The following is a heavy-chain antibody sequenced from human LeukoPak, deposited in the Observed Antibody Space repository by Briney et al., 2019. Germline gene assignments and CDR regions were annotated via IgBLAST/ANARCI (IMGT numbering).Heavy chain of an antibody. V-gene: IGHV3-21*01. J-gene: IGHJ6*02. Sequence: GGSLRLSCAASGFTFSSYSMNWVRQAPGKGLEWVSSISGSPSYKYYADSVKGRFTISRDNSKNSLFLQMNSLRAEDTAVYYCVGLVGATPGGTFYYYGVDVWGQGTTVTVSS. CDR3: VGLVGATPGGTFYYYGVDV. CDR2: ISGSPSYK. CDR1: GFTFSSYS. D-gene: IGHD1-26*01.